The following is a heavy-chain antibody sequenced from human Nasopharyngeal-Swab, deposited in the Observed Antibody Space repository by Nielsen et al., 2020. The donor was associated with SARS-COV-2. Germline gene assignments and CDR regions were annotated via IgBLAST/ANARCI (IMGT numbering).Heavy chain of an antibody. CDR3: ARDGLDYDFWSAYFMDV. Sequence: GGSLTLSCAASGFTFNNYNINWVRQSPGKGLECVSSISSSSSYIYYADSVKGRFTISRDNAKNSLYLQMNSLRAEDTAVYYCARDGLDYDFWSAYFMDVWGQGTTVTVSS. CDR2: ISSSSSYI. V-gene: IGHV3-21*01. D-gene: IGHD3-3*01. J-gene: IGHJ6*02. CDR1: GFTFNNYN.